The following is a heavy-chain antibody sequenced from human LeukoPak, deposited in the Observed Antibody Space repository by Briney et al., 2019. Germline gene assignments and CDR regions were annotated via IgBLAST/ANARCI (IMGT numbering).Heavy chain of an antibody. J-gene: IGHJ3*02. CDR3: ARDLVYYDSSGYLGKDAFDI. CDR1: GFTFSSYA. D-gene: IGHD3-22*01. CDR2: ISSSGYSI. Sequence: GGSLRLSCAASGFTFSSYAMTWVRQAPGKGLEWVSTISSSGYSIYYADSVKGRFTISRDNAKNSLYLQMNSLRAEDTAVYYCARDLVYYDSSGYLGKDAFDIWGQGTMVTVSS. V-gene: IGHV3-21*01.